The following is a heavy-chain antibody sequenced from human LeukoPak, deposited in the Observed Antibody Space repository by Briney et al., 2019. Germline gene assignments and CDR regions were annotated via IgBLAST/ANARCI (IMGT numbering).Heavy chain of an antibody. CDR2: ISGDGGST. CDR1: GFTFDDNA. D-gene: IGHD5-12*01. Sequence: AGGSLRLSCAASGFTFDDNAVFWVRQVPGKGLEWVSLISGDGGSTYYADSVKGRFTISRDNSKNSLYLQMNSLRTEDSALYYCATPPWLRGYWGQGTLLTVSS. CDR3: ATPPWLRGY. V-gene: IGHV3-43*02. J-gene: IGHJ4*02.